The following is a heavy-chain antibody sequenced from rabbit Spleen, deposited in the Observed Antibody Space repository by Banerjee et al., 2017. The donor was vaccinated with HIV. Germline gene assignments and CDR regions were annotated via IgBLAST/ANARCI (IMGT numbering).Heavy chain of an antibody. D-gene: IGHD1-1*01. CDR2: LYAGSSGTT. Sequence: QSLEESGGGLVKPGASLTLTCTASGFSFSSGYWMWWVRQAPGKGLEWIGCLYAGSSGTTYYASRAKGRFTITKAASTTVTLQMTSLTAADTATYFCARDPLYLHKSGGTLWGPGTLVTVS. CDR3: ARDPLYLHKSGGTL. J-gene: IGHJ4*01. CDR1: GFSFSSGYW. V-gene: IGHV1S40*01.